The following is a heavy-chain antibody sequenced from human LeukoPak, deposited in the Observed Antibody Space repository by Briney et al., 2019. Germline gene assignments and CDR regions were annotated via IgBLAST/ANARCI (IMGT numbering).Heavy chain of an antibody. CDR1: GGSIRSSYYY. V-gene: IGHV4-39*01. CDR3: ARHMYYDFWSGYYPYGMDV. D-gene: IGHD3-3*01. CDR2: IYDSGST. Sequence: SETLSLTCTVSGGSIRSSYYYWGWIRQPPGKGLEWIGSIYDSGSTYYNPSLKSRVTISVDTSKNQFSLKLSSVTAADTAVYYCARHMYYDFWSGYYPYGMDVWGQGTTVTVSS. J-gene: IGHJ6*02.